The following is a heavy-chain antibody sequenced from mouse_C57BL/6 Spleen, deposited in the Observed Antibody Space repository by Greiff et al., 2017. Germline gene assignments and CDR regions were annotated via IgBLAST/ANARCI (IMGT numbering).Heavy chain of an antibody. CDR3: ARDYYGSSFDY. CDR1: GYTFTDYN. V-gene: IGHV1-22*01. J-gene: IGHJ2*01. D-gene: IGHD1-1*01. CDR2: INPNNGGT. Sequence: VQLQQSGPELVKPGASVKMSCKASGYTFTDYNMHWVKQRHGKSLEWIGYINPNNGGTSSNQKFKGKATLTVNKSSSTAYMELRSLTSEDSAVYYCARDYYGSSFDYGGQGTTLTVSS.